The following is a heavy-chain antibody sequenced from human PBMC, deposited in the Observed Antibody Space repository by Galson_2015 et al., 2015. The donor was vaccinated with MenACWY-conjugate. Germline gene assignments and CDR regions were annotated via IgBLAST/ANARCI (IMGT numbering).Heavy chain of an antibody. V-gene: IGHV3-48*03. D-gene: IGHD5-18*01. CDR3: ARVGTWIHQYFYYTDV. CDR1: GFTFTGYE. Sequence: SLRLSCAASGFTFTGYEFNWVRQAPGQGLEWLSYISKSGSPIFYADSVNGRFPISSDHTQKSLFLEMNSLRAGDTGVYYCARVGTWIHQYFYYTDVWGKGTTVTVSS. J-gene: IGHJ6*03. CDR2: ISKSGSPI.